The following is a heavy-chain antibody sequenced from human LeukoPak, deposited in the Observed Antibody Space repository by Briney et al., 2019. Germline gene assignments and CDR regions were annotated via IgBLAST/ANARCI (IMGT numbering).Heavy chain of an antibody. D-gene: IGHD2-21*02. CDR2: INHSGST. V-gene: IGHV4-34*01. Sequence: SGTLSLTCAVYGGSFSGYYWSWIRQPPGKGLEWIGEINHSGSTNYNPSLKSRVTISVDTSKNQFSLKLSSVTAADTAVYYCARALYCGGDCYSGFDYWGQGTLVTVSS. CDR1: GGSFSGYY. CDR3: ARALYCGGDCYSGFDY. J-gene: IGHJ4*02.